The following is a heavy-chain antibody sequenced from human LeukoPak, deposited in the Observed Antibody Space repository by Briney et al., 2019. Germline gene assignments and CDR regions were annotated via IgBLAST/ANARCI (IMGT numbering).Heavy chain of an antibody. Sequence: SESLSLTCAVSSGSIHMYWSWIGQPAGKGLEWSGRISGSGTITYHPALQSRLTISIDTSKNQFSLKLMSVTAADTAVYYCARDSGTTGEVKFDPWGQGTLVTVSS. CDR2: ISGSGTI. CDR1: SGSIHMY. D-gene: IGHD3-10*01. CDR3: ARDSGTTGEVKFDP. V-gene: IGHV4-4*07. J-gene: IGHJ5*02.